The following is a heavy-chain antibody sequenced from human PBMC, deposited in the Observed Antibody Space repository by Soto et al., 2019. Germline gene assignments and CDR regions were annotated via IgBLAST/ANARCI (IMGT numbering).Heavy chain of an antibody. D-gene: IGHD3-9*01. J-gene: IGHJ5*01. Sequence: QITLKESGPALVKPTQTLTLTCTFSGFSLSNTGMTVGWNRQPPGKALEWLALIYWHDDKRYNPSLKNRLTIAKDTAKNQVVLTLTNVGPVDTATSYCARSRFEILTGPFDSLGQGTLVTVSS. CDR2: IYWHDDK. CDR3: ARSRFEILTGPFDS. V-gene: IGHV2-5*01. CDR1: GFSLSNTGMT.